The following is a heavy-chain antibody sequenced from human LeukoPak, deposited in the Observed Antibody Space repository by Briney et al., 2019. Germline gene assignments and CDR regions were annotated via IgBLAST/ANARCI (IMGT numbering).Heavy chain of an antibody. J-gene: IGHJ4*02. CDR3: AKNPYEYYFDY. Sequence: ASVKVSCKASGYTLTGYYMHWLRQTPGQGLEWMGWINPNSGDTNYAQKFQGRVTMTRDTSISTAYMELSRLTSDDTAVYYCAKNPYEYYFDYWGQGTLVTVTS. D-gene: IGHD5-12*01. CDR2: INPNSGDT. CDR1: GYTLTGYY. V-gene: IGHV1-2*02.